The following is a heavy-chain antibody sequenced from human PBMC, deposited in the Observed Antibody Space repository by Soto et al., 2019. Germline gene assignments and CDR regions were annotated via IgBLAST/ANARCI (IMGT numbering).Heavy chain of an antibody. CDR3: AHTLVVVTAIPFDY. CDR1: GFSLSTSGVG. D-gene: IGHD2-21*02. V-gene: IGHV2-5*02. J-gene: IGHJ4*02. Sequence: QITLKESGPTLVKPTQTLTLTCTFSGFSLSTSGVGVGWIRQPPGKALEWLALIYWDDDKRYSPSLKSRPTTTKDPSKNQVVLTMTNMDPVDTATYYCAHTLVVVTAIPFDYWGQGTLVTVSS. CDR2: IYWDDDK.